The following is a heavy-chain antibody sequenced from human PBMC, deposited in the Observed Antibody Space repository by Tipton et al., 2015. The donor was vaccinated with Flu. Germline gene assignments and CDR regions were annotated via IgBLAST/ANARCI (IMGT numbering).Heavy chain of an antibody. CDR3: ARDGGRDSLWL. CDR2: ISRSSTYI. CDR1: GFSFSTYS. V-gene: IGHV3-21*01. D-gene: IGHD3-16*01. J-gene: IGHJ4*02. Sequence: PLRLSCAASGFSFSTYSMNWVRQAPGKGLEWVSLISRSSTYIHYADSVKGRFTISRDNANNLLFLQMNSLRGEDTAVYYCARDGGRDSLWLWGQGTPVSVSS.